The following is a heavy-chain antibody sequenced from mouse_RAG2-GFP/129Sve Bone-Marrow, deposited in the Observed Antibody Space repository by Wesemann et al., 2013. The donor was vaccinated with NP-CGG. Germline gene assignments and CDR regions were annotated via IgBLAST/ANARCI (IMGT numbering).Heavy chain of an antibody. CDR3: ARGTARAMFAY. V-gene: IGHV1S137*01. D-gene: IGHD3-2*01. CDR1: GYTFTDYA. J-gene: IGHJ3*01. CDR2: ISTYYGDA. Sequence: QVQLQQSGAELVRPGVSVKISCKGSGYTFTDYAMHWVKQSHAKSLEWIGVISTYYGDASYNQKFKGKATMTVDKSSSTAYMELARLTSEDSAIYYCARGTARAMFAYWGQGTLVTVSA.